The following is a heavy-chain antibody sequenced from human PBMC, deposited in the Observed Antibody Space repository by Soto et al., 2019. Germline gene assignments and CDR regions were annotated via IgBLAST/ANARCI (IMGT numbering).Heavy chain of an antibody. D-gene: IGHD3-16*01. CDR3: VRHLNWAFDW. CDR1: GFPFSIYW. Sequence: PGGSLRLSCAASGFPFSIYWMTWVRQAPGKGLEWVANIKHDGSDKYYADSVKGRFTISKDNAKNSLSLQMTGLRVEDTAVYYCVRHLNWAFDWWGQGTLVTVSS. V-gene: IGHV3-7*01. J-gene: IGHJ4*02. CDR2: IKHDGSDK.